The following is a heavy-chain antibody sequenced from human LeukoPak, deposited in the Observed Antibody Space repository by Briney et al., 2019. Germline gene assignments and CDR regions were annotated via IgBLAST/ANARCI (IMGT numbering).Heavy chain of an antibody. J-gene: IGHJ6*03. CDR1: GFTFSSYS. Sequence: GGSLRLSCAASGFTFSSYSTNWVRQAPGKGLEWVSSISSSSSYIYYADSVKGRFTISRDNAKNSLYLQMNSLRAEDTAVYYCARDPRFLEWFNYYYYYMDVWGKGTTVTVSS. V-gene: IGHV3-21*01. D-gene: IGHD3-3*01. CDR2: ISSSSSYI. CDR3: ARDPRFLEWFNYYYYYMDV.